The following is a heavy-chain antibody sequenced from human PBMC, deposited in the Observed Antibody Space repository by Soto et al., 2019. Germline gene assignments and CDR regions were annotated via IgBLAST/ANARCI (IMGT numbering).Heavy chain of an antibody. Sequence: SETLSLTCTVSGGSISSGSYYWGWIRQPPGKGLEWIGSIYYSGSTYYNPSLKSRVTISVDTSKNQFSLKLSSVTAADTAVYYCARHGFKWEVVTNFDYWGQGTLVTVSS. CDR3: ARHGFKWEVVTNFDY. J-gene: IGHJ4*02. D-gene: IGHD3-22*01. CDR1: GGSISSGSYY. V-gene: IGHV4-39*01. CDR2: IYYSGST.